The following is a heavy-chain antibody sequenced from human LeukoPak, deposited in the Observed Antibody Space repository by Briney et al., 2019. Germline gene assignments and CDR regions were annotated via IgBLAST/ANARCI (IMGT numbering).Heavy chain of an antibody. CDR1: GGSISSYY. V-gene: IGHV4-59*08. J-gene: IGHJ3*02. Sequence: PSETLFLTCTVSGGSISSYYWSWIRRPPGKGLEWIGYIYYSGSTNYNPSLKSRVTISVDTSKNQFSLKLSSVTAADTAVYYCARGYQPNLNDAFDIWGQGTMVTVSS. D-gene: IGHD2-2*01. CDR3: ARGYQPNLNDAFDI. CDR2: IYYSGST.